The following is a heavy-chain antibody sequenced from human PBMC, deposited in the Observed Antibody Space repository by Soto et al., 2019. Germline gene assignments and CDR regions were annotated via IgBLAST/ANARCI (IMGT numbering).Heavy chain of an antibody. V-gene: IGHV5-10-1*01. J-gene: IGHJ6*02. CDR1: GYSFTSYW. D-gene: IGHD3-9*01. Sequence: PGESLKISCKGSGYSFTSYWISWVRQMPGKGLEWMGRIDPSDSYTNYSPSFQGHVTISADKSISTAYLQWSSLKASDTAMYYCAVSTGILTGYRYGMDVWGQGTTVTVSS. CDR2: IDPSDSYT. CDR3: AVSTGILTGYRYGMDV.